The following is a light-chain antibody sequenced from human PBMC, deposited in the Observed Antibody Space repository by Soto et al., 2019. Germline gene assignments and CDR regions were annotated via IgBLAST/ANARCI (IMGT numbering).Light chain of an antibody. J-gene: IGLJ2*01. CDR3: ASWDDSLNGVV. Sequence: QSVLTQPPSASGTPGQRVTISCSGSSSNIGSNIVNWYQQLSGTAPKVLINNNDQRPSGVPDRFSGSKSGTSASLAISGRQSDDEADYYCASWDDSLNGVVFGGGTQLTVL. CDR1: SSNIGSNI. CDR2: NND. V-gene: IGLV1-44*01.